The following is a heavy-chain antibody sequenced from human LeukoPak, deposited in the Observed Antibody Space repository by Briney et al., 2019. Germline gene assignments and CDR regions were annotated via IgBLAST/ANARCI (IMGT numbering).Heavy chain of an antibody. CDR1: GFTFSSYA. D-gene: IGHD3-3*01. V-gene: IGHV3-30-3*01. CDR2: ISYDGSNK. Sequence: PGGSLRLSCAASGFTFSSYAMPWVRQAPGKGLEWVAVISYDGSNKYYADSVKGRFTISRDNSKNTLYLQMNSLRAEDTAVYYCARPGDVLRFLEWLLYMDYWGQGTLVTVSS. J-gene: IGHJ4*02. CDR3: ARPGDVLRFLEWLLYMDY.